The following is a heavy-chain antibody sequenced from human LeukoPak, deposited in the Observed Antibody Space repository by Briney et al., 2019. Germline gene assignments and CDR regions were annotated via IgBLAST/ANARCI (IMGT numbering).Heavy chain of an antibody. V-gene: IGHV4-59*01. D-gene: IGHD5-18*01. Sequence: SETLSLTCTVSGGSISSYYWSWVRQPPGKGLEWIGYIYYSGSTNYNPSLKSRVTISVDTSKDQFSLKVSSVTAADTAVYYCARDRWLGYWGQGTLVTVSS. J-gene: IGHJ4*02. CDR1: GGSISSYY. CDR3: ARDRWLGY. CDR2: IYYSGST.